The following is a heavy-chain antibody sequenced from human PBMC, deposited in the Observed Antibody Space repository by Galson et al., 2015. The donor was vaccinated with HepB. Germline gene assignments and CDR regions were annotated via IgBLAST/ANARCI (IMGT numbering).Heavy chain of an antibody. J-gene: IGHJ2*01. CDR1: GFTFSSYA. Sequence: SLRLSCAASGFTFSSYAMSWVRQAPGKGLEWVSAISGSGGSTYYADSVKGRFTISRDNSKNTLYLQMNSLRAEDTAVYYCATQFRRNGISSSWYLDLYFDLWGRGTLVTVSS. V-gene: IGHV3-23*01. CDR3: ATQFRRNGISSSWYLDLYFDL. CDR2: ISGSGGST. D-gene: IGHD6-13*01.